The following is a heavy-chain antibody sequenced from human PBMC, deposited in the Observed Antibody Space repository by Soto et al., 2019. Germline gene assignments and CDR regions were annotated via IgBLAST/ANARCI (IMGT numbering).Heavy chain of an antibody. CDR2: ISAYNGNT. D-gene: IGHD2-21*02. Sequence: ASVKVSCKASGYTFTSYGISWVRQAPGQGLEWMGWISAYNGNTNYAQKLQGRVTMTTDTSTSTAYMELRSLRSEDTAVYYCARDAMAYCGGDCYSKGMDVWGQGTTVTVSS. CDR3: ARDAMAYCGGDCYSKGMDV. V-gene: IGHV1-18*01. CDR1: GYTFTSYG. J-gene: IGHJ6*02.